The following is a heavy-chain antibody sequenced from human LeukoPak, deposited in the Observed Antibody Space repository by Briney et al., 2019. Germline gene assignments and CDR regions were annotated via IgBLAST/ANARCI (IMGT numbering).Heavy chain of an antibody. D-gene: IGHD6-13*01. CDR1: GFTFSSYG. J-gene: IGHJ6*02. CDR3: ARDRVAALYYYGMDV. CDR2: ISYDGSNK. Sequence: QPGRSLRLSCAASGFTFSSYGMHWVRQAPGKGLEWVAVISYDGSNKYYADSVKGRFTISRDNSKNTLYLQMNSLRAEDTAVYYCARDRVAALYYYGMDVWGQGTTVTVSS. V-gene: IGHV3-30*03.